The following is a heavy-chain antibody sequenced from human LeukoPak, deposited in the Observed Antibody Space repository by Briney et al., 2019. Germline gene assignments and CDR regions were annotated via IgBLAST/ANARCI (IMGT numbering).Heavy chain of an antibody. CDR3: AKDYGNGWYYFDY. Sequence: GGSLRLSCAASGFTFSSYAMHWVRQAPGKGLEWVAVISYDGSNKYYADSVKGRFTISRDNSKNTLYLQMNSLRADDTAIYYCAKDYGNGWYYFDYWGQGTLVTVSS. J-gene: IGHJ4*02. CDR2: ISYDGSNK. CDR1: GFTFSSYA. V-gene: IGHV3-30-3*01. D-gene: IGHD6-19*01.